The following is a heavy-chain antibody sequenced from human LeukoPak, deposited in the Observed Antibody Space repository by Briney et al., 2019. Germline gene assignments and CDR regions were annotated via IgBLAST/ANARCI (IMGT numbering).Heavy chain of an antibody. V-gene: IGHV3-13*01. J-gene: IGHJ4*02. Sequence: PGGSLRLSCAASGFTFNTYDMHWVRQASGKGLEWVSSIGTVGDTYYAGSVKGRFTISRDNAKNSLYLQMNSLRAEDTALYYCAKVPTAAGTNWGQGTLVTVSS. CDR2: IGTVGDT. D-gene: IGHD6-13*01. CDR3: AKVPTAAGTN. CDR1: GFTFNTYD.